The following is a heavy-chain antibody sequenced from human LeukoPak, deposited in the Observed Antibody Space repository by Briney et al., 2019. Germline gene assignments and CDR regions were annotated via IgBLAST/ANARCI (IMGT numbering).Heavy chain of an antibody. J-gene: IGHJ6*03. CDR1: GGSISSYY. D-gene: IGHD3-22*01. V-gene: IGHV4-59*01. CDR3: ARGLSGYYAYYYYYYMDV. Sequence: SETLSLTCTVSGGSISSYYWSWIRQPPGKGLEWIGYIYYSGSTNYNPSLKSRVTISVDTSKNQFSLKLSSVTAADTAVYYCARGLSGYYAYYYYYYMDVWGKGTTVTISS. CDR2: IYYSGST.